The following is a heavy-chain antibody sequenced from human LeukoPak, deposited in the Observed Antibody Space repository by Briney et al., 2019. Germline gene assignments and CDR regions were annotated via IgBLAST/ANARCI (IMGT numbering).Heavy chain of an antibody. V-gene: IGHV1-18*01. CDR2: ISAYNGNT. CDR1: GYTFTSYG. J-gene: IGHJ3*02. CDR3: ARDGDVLRYFDWLFPNDAFDI. D-gene: IGHD3-9*01. Sequence: ASVKVSCKASGYTFTSYGISWVRQAPGQGLEWMGWISAYNGNTNYAQKLQGRVTMTTDTSTSTAYMELRSLRSDDTAVYHCARDGDVLRYFDWLFPNDAFDIWGQGTMVTVSS.